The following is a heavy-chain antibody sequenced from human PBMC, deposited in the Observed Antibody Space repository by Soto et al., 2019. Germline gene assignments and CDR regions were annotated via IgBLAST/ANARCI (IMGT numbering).Heavy chain of an antibody. V-gene: IGHV3-30*18. D-gene: IGHD6-6*01. CDR1: GFTFSSYG. CDR3: AKDDRSYRSSSWFDP. CDR2: ISYDGTKK. J-gene: IGHJ5*02. Sequence: GGSLRLSCAASGFTFSSYGMHWVRQAPGKGLEWVAGISYDGTKKYYADSVEGRFTISRDNPMSTLYVQMSSLRPEDTAVYYCAKDDRSYRSSSWFDPRGQVHLVTVSS.